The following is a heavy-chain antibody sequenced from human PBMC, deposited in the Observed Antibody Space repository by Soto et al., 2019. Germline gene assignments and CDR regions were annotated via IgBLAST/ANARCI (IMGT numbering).Heavy chain of an antibody. Sequence: EVQLVESGGGLVQPGGSLRLSCAASGFTLSDHYMDWVRQAPGKGLEWVGRTRNKANSYTTEYAASVKGRFTISRDDSKTSLYLQMNSLKNEDTAVDYCAKSVGSNSHIYSWGQGTLVAVSS. CDR3: AKSVGSNSHIYS. J-gene: IGHJ4*02. CDR1: GFTLSDHY. V-gene: IGHV3-72*01. CDR2: TRNKANSYTT. D-gene: IGHD1-26*01.